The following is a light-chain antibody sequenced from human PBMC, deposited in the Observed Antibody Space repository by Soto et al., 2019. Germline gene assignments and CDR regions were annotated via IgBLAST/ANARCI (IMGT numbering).Light chain of an antibody. CDR1: QNIDDY. CDR2: DAS. CDR3: QQYNSYWM. V-gene: IGKV1-5*01. J-gene: IGKJ1*01. Sequence: IQLTQSPSTLSSSLGDRVTLTCRASQNIDDYLAWYQQKPGKAPKLLIYDASNLQSGVPSRLSGSGSGTEFTLIISSMQPDDFATYYCQQYNSYWMFGLGTKVDIK.